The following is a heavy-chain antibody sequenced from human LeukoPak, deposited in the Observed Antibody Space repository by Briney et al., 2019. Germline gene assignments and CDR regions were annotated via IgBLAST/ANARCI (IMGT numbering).Heavy chain of an antibody. J-gene: IGHJ4*02. CDR1: GGSISCGGYY. CDR2: IYYSGST. Sequence: PSQTLSLTCTVSGGSISCGGYYWSWIRQHPGKGLEWIGYIYYSGSTYYNPSLKSRVTISVDTSKNQFSLKLSSVTAADTAVYYCARTLGYCSGGSRLDSWGQGTLVTVSS. D-gene: IGHD2-15*01. CDR3: ARTLGYCSGGSRLDS. V-gene: IGHV4-31*03.